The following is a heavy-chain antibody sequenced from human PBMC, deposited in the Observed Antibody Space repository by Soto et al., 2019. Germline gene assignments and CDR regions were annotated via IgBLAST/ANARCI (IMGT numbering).Heavy chain of an antibody. CDR2: IGWNSETI. D-gene: IGHD3-9*01. J-gene: IGHJ4*02. CDR1: GSTFEDSA. Sequence: EVQLVESGGGLVQPGRSLRLSCVASGSTFEDSAMHWVRQAPGKGLEWVSGIGWNSETIDYADSVKGRFTISRDDFKNTMFLQMGSLRVEDTAVYYCARGLRDFDWRLPFGYWGQGTLVTVSS. V-gene: IGHV3-9*01. CDR3: ARGLRDFDWRLPFGY.